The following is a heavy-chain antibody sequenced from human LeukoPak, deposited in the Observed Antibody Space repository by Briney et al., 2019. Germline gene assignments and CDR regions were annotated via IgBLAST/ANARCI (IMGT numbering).Heavy chain of an antibody. CDR1: GFTVSSNY. J-gene: IGHJ6*03. CDR3: AKDQLPGIAVAVYYYMDV. D-gene: IGHD6-19*01. CDR2: ISGSGGST. V-gene: IGHV3-23*01. Sequence: PGGSLRLSCAASGFTVSSNYMSWVRQAPGKGLEWVSAISGSGGSTYYADSVKGRFTISRDNSKNTLYLQMNSLRAEDTAVYYCAKDQLPGIAVAVYYYMDVWGKGTTVTVSS.